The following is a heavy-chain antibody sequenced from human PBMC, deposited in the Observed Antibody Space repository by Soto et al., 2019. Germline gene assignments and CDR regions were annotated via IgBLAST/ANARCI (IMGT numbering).Heavy chain of an antibody. D-gene: IGHD6-6*01. J-gene: IGHJ6*02. CDR1: GGTFSSYA. CDR2: IIPIFGTA. Sequence: QVQLVQSGAEVKKPGSSVKVSCKASGGTFSSYAISWVRQAPGQGLEWMGGIIPIFGTANYAQKFQGRVTITADESTSTADMELSSLRSEDTAVYYCASHQAARPRLIYYYGMDVWGQGTTVTVSS. CDR3: ASHQAARPRLIYYYGMDV. V-gene: IGHV1-69*01.